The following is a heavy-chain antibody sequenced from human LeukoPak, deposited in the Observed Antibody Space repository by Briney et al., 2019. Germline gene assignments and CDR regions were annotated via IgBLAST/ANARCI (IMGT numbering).Heavy chain of an antibody. Sequence: GGSLRLSCAASGFTFSSYGMHWVRQAPGKGLEWVTVISFDGSKKYYADSVKGRFTISRDNFTKKLFLEMSSLRPEDTAVYYCANIIRKYTSGYYYFDYWGQGTLVTVSS. CDR2: ISFDGSKK. D-gene: IGHD6-25*01. V-gene: IGHV3-30*18. CDR3: ANIIRKYTSGYYYFDY. J-gene: IGHJ4*02. CDR1: GFTFSSYG.